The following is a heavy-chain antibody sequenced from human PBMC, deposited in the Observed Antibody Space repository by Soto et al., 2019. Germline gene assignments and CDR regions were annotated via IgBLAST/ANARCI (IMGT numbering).Heavy chain of an antibody. V-gene: IGHV3-23*01. CDR3: AKGRTGVAAAPEY. CDR1: GFTFSDYA. CDR2: ASASGSGT. J-gene: IGHJ4*02. D-gene: IGHD2-21*01. Sequence: GGSLRLSCAASGFTFSDYAMAWVRQAPGKGLEWVSSASASGSGTYYADSVKGRFTISRDNSKNTLFLHMTNLRAGDTALYFCAKGRTGVAAAPEYWGQGTRVNVAS.